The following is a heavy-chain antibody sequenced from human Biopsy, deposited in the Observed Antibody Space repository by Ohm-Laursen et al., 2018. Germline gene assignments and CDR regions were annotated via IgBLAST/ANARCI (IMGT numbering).Heavy chain of an antibody. D-gene: IGHD3-9*01. Sequence: SVKAFCKAPGGTFSNYGVNWVRQAPGQGLEWLGGNIPILGTGNYAQKFQDRVTVAADTSTSTATMELRSLRSDDTAVYYCATKLTGYFHHWGQGTLVIVSS. J-gene: IGHJ1*01. CDR3: ATKLTGYFHH. CDR2: NIPILGTG. V-gene: IGHV1-69*06. CDR1: GGTFSNYG.